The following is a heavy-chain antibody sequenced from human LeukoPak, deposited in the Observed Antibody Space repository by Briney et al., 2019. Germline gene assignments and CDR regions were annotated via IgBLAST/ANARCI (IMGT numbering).Heavy chain of an antibody. D-gene: IGHD7-27*01. CDR1: GYSISNGYF. CDR2: IYHSGSI. CDR3: VRAIRTGLGIGSFDG. Sequence: SETLFLNCTVSGYSISNGYFWGWTRQPPGKGLECIGTIYHSGSIYYNPSLKGRVTISVDTSKNQFSLKLNSLTAADTAVYYCVRAIRTGLGIGSFDGWGQGTLVTVSS. J-gene: IGHJ4*02. V-gene: IGHV4-38-2*02.